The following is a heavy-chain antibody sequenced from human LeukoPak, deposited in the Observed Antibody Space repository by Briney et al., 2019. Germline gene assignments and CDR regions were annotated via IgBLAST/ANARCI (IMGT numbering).Heavy chain of an antibody. CDR1: GGSISSYY. CDR3: ARDTPYYDSSGYQTLFDY. CDR2: IYTSGST. V-gene: IGHV4-4*07. Sequence: SETLSLTCTVSGGSISSYYLSWIRQPAGKGLEWIGRIYTSGSTNYNPSLKSRVTMSVDTSKNQFSLKLSSVTAADTAVYYCARDTPYYDSSGYQTLFDYWGQGTLVTVSS. D-gene: IGHD3-22*01. J-gene: IGHJ4*02.